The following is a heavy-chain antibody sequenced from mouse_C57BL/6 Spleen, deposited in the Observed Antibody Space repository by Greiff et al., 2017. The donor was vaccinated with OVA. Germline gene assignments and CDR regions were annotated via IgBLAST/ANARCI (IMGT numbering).Heavy chain of an antibody. CDR2: INPSNGGT. Sequence: QVQLQQPGTELVKPGASVKLSCKASGYTFTSYWMHWVKQRPGQGLEWIGYINPSNGGTNYNEKFKSQATLTVDQSSSTAYMPLSSLTSEDSAVYYCASWLLDWYFDVWGTGTTGTVSS. D-gene: IGHD2-3*01. V-gene: IGHV1-53*01. CDR3: ASWLLDWYFDV. CDR1: GYTFTSYW. J-gene: IGHJ1*03.